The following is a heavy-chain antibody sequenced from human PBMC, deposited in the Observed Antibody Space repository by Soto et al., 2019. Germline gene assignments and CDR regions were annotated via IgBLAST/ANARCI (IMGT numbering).Heavy chain of an antibody. CDR2: IYYSGNT. CDR1: GGSVSSGFYY. Sequence: QVQLQESGPGLVKPSETLSLTCTVSGGSVSSGFYYWSWIRQPPGKGLEWIGNIYYSGNTDYNPSLTSRVTIAVDPSKSQFSLRLGCVTVAYTAVYYCATLRMILAPAFDHWGHSTLVTVAP. CDR3: ATLRMILAPAFDH. V-gene: IGHV4-61*01. D-gene: IGHD3-16*01. J-gene: IGHJ4*01.